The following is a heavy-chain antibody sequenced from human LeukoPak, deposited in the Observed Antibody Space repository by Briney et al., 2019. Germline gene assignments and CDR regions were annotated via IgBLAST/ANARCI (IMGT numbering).Heavy chain of an antibody. J-gene: IGHJ6*03. CDR3: AKEGIAVADYYYYYMDV. CDR2: ISGSGGST. CDR1: GLTFSSYA. Sequence: PGGSLRLSCAASGLTFSSYAMTWVRQAPGKGLEWVSAISGSGGSTYYADSVKGRFTISRDNSKNTLYLQMNSLRAEDTAVYYCAKEGIAVADYYYYYMDVWGKGTTVTISS. V-gene: IGHV3-23*01. D-gene: IGHD6-19*01.